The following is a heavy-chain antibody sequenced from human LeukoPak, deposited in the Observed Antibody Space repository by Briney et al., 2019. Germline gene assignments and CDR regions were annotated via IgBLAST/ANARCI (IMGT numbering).Heavy chain of an antibody. Sequence: GGSLRLSCAASGFTFSSYAMSWVRQAPGKGLEWVSAISGSGGSTYYADSVKGRFTISRDNSKNTLYLQMNSLRAEDTAVYYCAKVPSAATDRGRFDYWGQGTLVTVSS. CDR3: AKVPSAATDRGRFDY. J-gene: IGHJ4*02. CDR1: GFTFSSYA. CDR2: ISGSGGST. D-gene: IGHD3-16*01. V-gene: IGHV3-23*01.